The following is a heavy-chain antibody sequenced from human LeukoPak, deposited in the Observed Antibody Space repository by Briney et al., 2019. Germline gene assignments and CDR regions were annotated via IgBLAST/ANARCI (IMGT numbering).Heavy chain of an antibody. V-gene: IGHV3-30-3*01. Sequence: GGSLRLSCAASGFTFSSYAMHWVRQAPGKGLEWVAVISYDGSNKYYADSVKGRFTISRDNSKNTLYLQMNGLRAEDTAVYYCASRDPTTVTTNYWGQGTLVTVSS. CDR1: GFTFSSYA. CDR3: ASRDPTTVTTNY. CDR2: ISYDGSNK. J-gene: IGHJ4*02. D-gene: IGHD4-17*01.